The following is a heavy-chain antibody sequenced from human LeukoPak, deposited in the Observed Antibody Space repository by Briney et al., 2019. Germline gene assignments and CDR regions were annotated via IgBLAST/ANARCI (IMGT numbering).Heavy chain of an antibody. D-gene: IGHD6-19*01. CDR1: GGSFSGYY. CDR3: ARGLAVRNSSGWYYFDY. J-gene: IGHJ4*02. V-gene: IGHV4-34*01. CDR2: INHSGST. Sequence: ASETLSLTCAVYGGSFSGYYWSWIRQPPGKGLEWIGEINHSGSTNYNPSLKSRVTISVDTSKNQFSLKLSSVTAADTAVYYCARGLAVRNSSGWYYFDYWGQGTLVTVSS.